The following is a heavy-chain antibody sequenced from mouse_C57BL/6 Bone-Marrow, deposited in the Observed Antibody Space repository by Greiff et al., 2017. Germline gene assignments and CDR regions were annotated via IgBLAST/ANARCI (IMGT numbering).Heavy chain of an antibody. J-gene: IGHJ3*01. CDR3: ARRGHYYGIIPLFAY. D-gene: IGHD1-1*01. V-gene: IGHV1-18*01. CDR2: INPNNGGT. Sequence: VQLQQSGPELVKPGASVKIPCKASGYTFTDYNMDWVKQSHGKSLEWIGDINPNNGGTIYNQKFKGKATLTVDKSSSTAYMELRSLTSEDTAVYYCARRGHYYGIIPLFAYWGQGTLVTVSA. CDR1: GYTFTDYN.